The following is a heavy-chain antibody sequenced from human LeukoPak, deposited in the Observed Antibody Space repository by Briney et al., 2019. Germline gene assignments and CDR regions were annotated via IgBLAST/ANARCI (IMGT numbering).Heavy chain of an antibody. CDR2: ISSSGSTI. CDR1: GFTFSDYY. V-gene: IGHV3-11*04. J-gene: IGHJ5*02. Sequence: GGSLRLSCAASGFTFSDYYMSWIRQAPGKGLEWVSYISSSGSTIYYADSVKGRFTISRDNAKNSLYLQMNSLRAEDTAVYYCARDSDDIVVVPAALGRRTGFDPWGQGTLVTVSS. CDR3: ARDSDDIVVVPAALGRRTGFDP. D-gene: IGHD2-2*01.